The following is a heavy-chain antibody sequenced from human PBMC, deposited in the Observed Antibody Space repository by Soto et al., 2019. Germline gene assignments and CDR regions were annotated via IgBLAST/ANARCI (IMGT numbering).Heavy chain of an antibody. CDR3: ARDLFTAAAGTS. V-gene: IGHV3-30-3*01. J-gene: IGHJ5*02. D-gene: IGHD6-13*01. CDR2: ISYDGSNK. CDR1: GFTFSSYA. Sequence: GGSLRLSCAASGFTFSSYAMHWVRQAPGKGLEWVAVISYDGSNKYYADSVKGRFTISRDNSKNTLYLQMNSLRAEDTAVYYCARDLFTAAAGTSWGQGTLVTVSS.